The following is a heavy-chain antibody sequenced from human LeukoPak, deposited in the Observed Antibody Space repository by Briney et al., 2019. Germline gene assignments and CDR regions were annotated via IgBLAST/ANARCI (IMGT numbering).Heavy chain of an antibody. D-gene: IGHD3-22*01. V-gene: IGHV4-59*11. J-gene: IGHJ3*02. Sequence: SGTLSLTCTVSGGSISSHYWSWIRQPPGKGPEWIGYIYYSGSTNYNPSLKSRVTISVDTSKNQFSMKLSSVTAVDTAVYYWARAQRDSSGDYYGGDAFDIWGQGTMVTVSS. CDR3: ARAQRDSSGDYYGGDAFDI. CDR1: GGSISSHY. CDR2: IYYSGST.